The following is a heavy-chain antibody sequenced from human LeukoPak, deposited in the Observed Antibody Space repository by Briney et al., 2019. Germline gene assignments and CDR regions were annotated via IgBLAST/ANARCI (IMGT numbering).Heavy chain of an antibody. CDR1: GVTFSGYS. V-gene: IGHV3-21*01. Sequence: KPGGSLRLSCAASGVTFSGYSMNWVRQAPGKGLEWVSAITATSLHIYYADSVKGRFTISRDNAKNSLYLQMNSLRVEDTALYYCARVRSVGGNPHAFNIWGQGTMVTASS. CDR3: ARVRSVGGNPHAFNI. CDR2: ITATSLHI. J-gene: IGHJ3*02. D-gene: IGHD4-23*01.